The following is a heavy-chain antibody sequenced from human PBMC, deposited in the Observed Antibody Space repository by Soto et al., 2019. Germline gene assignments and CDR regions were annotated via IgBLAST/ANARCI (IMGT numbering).Heavy chain of an antibody. D-gene: IGHD6-13*01. CDR1: VGSISSGDYY. CDR2: IFYSGNT. CDR3: ARDRGSSWMYKWFDP. J-gene: IGHJ5*02. V-gene: IGHV4-30-4*01. Sequence: PSETLSLSCTVSVGSISSGDYYWSWILQPPGKGLEWIGYIFYSGNTYYNPSLKSRVSISVDTSKNQFSLKLSSVTAADTAVYYCARDRGSSWMYKWFDPWGQGTLVTVSS.